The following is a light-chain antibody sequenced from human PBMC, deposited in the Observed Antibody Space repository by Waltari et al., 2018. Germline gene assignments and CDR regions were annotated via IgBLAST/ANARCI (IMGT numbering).Light chain of an antibody. Sequence: QSALTQPASVSGSPGQSITISCTGTSSDIGGYSSVSWYQQHPGKAPKLMIYDVTKWPSGVSNRFSGSNSGSTASLTISGLQAEDEADYYCGSYKGSSTLYVFGTGTKVTVL. J-gene: IGLJ1*01. CDR1: SSDIGGYSS. CDR2: DVT. V-gene: IGLV2-14*01. CDR3: GSYKGSSTLYV.